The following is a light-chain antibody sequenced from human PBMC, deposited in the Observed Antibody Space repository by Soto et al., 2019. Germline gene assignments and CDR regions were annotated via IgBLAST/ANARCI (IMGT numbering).Light chain of an antibody. Sequence: SCTGTSGDIGGYNSVSWYQQHPGKAPKLLIYEVVKRPSGVSNRFSGSKSGNTASLTISGLQADDEADYYCSSYTDSSNYVFGTGTKVTVL. CDR3: SSYTDSSNYV. CDR1: SGDIGGYNS. J-gene: IGLJ1*01. V-gene: IGLV2-14*01. CDR2: EVV.